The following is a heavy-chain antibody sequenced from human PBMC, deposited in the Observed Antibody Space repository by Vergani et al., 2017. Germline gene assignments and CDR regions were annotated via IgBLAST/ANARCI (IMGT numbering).Heavy chain of an antibody. J-gene: IGHJ3*02. CDR3: AREASGSYYGHAFDI. Sequence: QLQLQESGSGLVKPSQTLSLTCAVSGGSISSGGYSWSWIRQPPGKGLEWIGYIYHSGITYYNPSLKSRVTISVDRSKNQFSLKLSSVTAADTAVYYCAREASGSYYGHAFDIWGQGTMVTVSS. D-gene: IGHD1-26*01. CDR1: GGSISSGGYS. V-gene: IGHV4-30-2*01. CDR2: IYHSGIT.